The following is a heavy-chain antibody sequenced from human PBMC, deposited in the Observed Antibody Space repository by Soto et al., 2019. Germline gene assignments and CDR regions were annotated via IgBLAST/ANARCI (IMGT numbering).Heavy chain of an antibody. CDR1: GYTFTSYD. CDR2: MNPNSGNT. D-gene: IGHD2-15*01. Sequence: ASVNVYCPASGYTFTSYDINWVRQATGQGLEWMGWMNPNSGNTGYAQKFQGRVTMTRNTSISTAYMELSSLRSEDTAVYYCATRFQVGGCGGSCDSPEDFASWGQGSMVTV. V-gene: IGHV1-8*01. J-gene: IGHJ3*02. CDR3: ATRFQVGGCGGSCDSPEDFAS.